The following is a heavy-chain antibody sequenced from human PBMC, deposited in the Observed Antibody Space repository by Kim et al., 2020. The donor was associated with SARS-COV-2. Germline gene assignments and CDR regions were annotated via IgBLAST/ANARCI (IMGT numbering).Heavy chain of an antibody. CDR3: ARGGGLLLRYDFWSGYLHPHFDY. J-gene: IGHJ4*02. Sequence: SETLSLTCAVYGGSFSGYYWSWIRQPPGKGLEWIGEINHSGSTNYNPSLKSRVTISVDTSKNQFSLKLSSVTAADTAVYYCARGGGLLLRYDFWSGYLHPHFDYWGQGTLVTVSS. CDR2: INHSGST. CDR1: GGSFSGYY. V-gene: IGHV4-34*01. D-gene: IGHD3-3*01.